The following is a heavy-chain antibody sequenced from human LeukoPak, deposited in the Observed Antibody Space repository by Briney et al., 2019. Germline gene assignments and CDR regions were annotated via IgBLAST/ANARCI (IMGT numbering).Heavy chain of an antibody. V-gene: IGHV1-46*01. CDR3: ARSKVTVTFDY. J-gene: IGHJ4*02. Sequence: ASVKASCKASGYTLTSYYMHWVRQAPGQGLEWMGIINPSGGSTSYAQKFQGRVTMTRDTSTSTVYMELSSLRSEDTAVYYCARSKVTVTFDYWGQGTLVTVSS. D-gene: IGHD4-17*01. CDR2: INPSGGST. CDR1: GYTLTSYY.